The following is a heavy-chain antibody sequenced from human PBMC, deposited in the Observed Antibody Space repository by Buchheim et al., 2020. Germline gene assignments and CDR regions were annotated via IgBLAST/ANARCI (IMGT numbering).Heavy chain of an antibody. D-gene: IGHD6-13*01. Sequence: QVQLQQWGAGLLKPSETLSLTCAVYGGSFSGYYWSWIRQPPGKRLEWIGYIYYSGSTSYNPSLRSRATISVDTSNNQFSLKLTSMTTADTAVYYCGRWIAAGGTYGMDVWGQGTT. J-gene: IGHJ6*02. CDR2: IYYSGST. CDR3: GRWIAAGGTYGMDV. CDR1: GGSFSGYY. V-gene: IGHV4-34*11.